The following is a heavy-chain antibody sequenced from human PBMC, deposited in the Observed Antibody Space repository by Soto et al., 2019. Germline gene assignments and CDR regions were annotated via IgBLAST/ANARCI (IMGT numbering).Heavy chain of an antibody. V-gene: IGHV1-2*02. J-gene: IGHJ4*02. D-gene: IGHD2-2*01. CDR2: INPNSGGT. CDR1: GYTFTGYY. CDR3: ASIGYCSSTSCYRYFDY. Sequence: ASVKVSCKASGYTFTGYYMHWVRQAPGQGLEWMGWINPNSGGTNYAQKFQGRVTMIRDTSISTAYMELSRLRSDDTAVYYCASIGYCSSTSCYRYFDYWGQGTLVTVSS.